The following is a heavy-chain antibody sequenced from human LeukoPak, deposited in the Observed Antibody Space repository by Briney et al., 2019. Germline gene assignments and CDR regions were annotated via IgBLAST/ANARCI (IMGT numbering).Heavy chain of an antibody. CDR1: GGSISSYY. J-gene: IGHJ4*02. CDR2: IYYSGST. CDR3: AKDRAYQASV. D-gene: IGHD2-21*01. V-gene: IGHV4-59*01. Sequence: SETLSLTCTVSGGSISSYYWSWIRQPPGKGLEWIGYIYYSGSTNYNPSLKSRVTISVDTSKNQFSLKLSSVTAADTAVYYCAKDRAYQASVWGQGSLVTVSS.